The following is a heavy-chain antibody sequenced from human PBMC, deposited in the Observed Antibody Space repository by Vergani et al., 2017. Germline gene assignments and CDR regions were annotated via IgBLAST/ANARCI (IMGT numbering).Heavy chain of an antibody. V-gene: IGHV3-9*01. CDR1: GFTFDDYA. CDR3: AKYLRDSTDGLPDS. Sequence: EVQLVESGGGLVQPGRSLRLSCAASGFTFDDYAMHWVRQAPGKGLEWVSGISWNSGSIGYADSVKGRFTISRDNAKNSLYLQMDSLRSEDTARYYCAKYLRDSTDGLPDSWGPGTLVIVSS. D-gene: IGHD2-21*02. CDR2: ISWNSGSI. J-gene: IGHJ4*02.